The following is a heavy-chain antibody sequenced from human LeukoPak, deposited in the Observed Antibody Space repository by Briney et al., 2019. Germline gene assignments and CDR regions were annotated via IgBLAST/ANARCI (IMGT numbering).Heavy chain of an antibody. V-gene: IGHV3-74*01. CDR2: IKSDGNTT. CDR3: VRLADPGY. D-gene: IGHD6-19*01. CDR1: GFTFSNYW. Sequence: GGSLRLSCTASGFTFSNYWMHWVRQAPGKGLVWVSRIKSDGNTTTYADSVKGRFTISRDNAKSTLHLQMNSLRAEDTAVYYCVRLADPGYWGQGTLVTVSS. J-gene: IGHJ4*02.